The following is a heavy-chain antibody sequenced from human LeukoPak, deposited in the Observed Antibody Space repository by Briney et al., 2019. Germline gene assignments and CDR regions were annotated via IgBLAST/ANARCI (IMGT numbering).Heavy chain of an antibody. CDR3: AREASPGDYWYFDL. CDR1: GGSISSYY. D-gene: IGHD7-27*01. V-gene: IGHV4-59*01. CDR2: IYYSGST. Sequence: SETLSLTCTVSGGSISSYYWSWIRQPPGMGLEWIGYIYYSGSTNYNPSLKSRVTISVDTSKNQFSLKLSSVTAADTAVYYCAREASPGDYWYFDLWGRGTLVTVSS. J-gene: IGHJ2*01.